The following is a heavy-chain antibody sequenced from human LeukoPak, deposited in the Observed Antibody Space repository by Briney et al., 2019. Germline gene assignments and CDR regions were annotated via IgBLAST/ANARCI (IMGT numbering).Heavy chain of an antibody. J-gene: IGHJ4*02. CDR2: IWYDGGNR. CDR1: GFTLSSYG. V-gene: IGHV3-33*01. CDR3: ARVPHRGVATIINFDY. Sequence: GGSLRLSCAASGFTLSSYGMHWVRQAPGQGLEWVAVIWYDGGNRYYADSVKGRFTISRDNSKNTLYLQMNSLRVEDTAVYYCARVPHRGVATIINFDYWGQGTLVTVSS. D-gene: IGHD5-12*01.